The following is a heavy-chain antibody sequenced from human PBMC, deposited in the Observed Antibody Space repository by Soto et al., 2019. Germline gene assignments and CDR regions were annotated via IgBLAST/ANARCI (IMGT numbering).Heavy chain of an antibody. CDR1: GFTFSSYG. J-gene: IGHJ4*02. D-gene: IGHD6-13*01. V-gene: IGHV3-30*03. CDR3: AAEAPYSSSWLVGY. CDR2: ISYDGSNK. Sequence: QVQLVESGGGVVQPGRSLRLSCAASGFTFSSYGMHWVRQAPGKGLEWVAVISYDGSNKYYADSVKGRFTISRDNSKNTLYLQMNSLSAEDTAVYYCAAEAPYSSSWLVGYWGQGTLVTVSS.